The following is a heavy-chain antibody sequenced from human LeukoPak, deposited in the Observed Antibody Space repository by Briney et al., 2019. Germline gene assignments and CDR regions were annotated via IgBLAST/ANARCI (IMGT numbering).Heavy chain of an antibody. CDR1: GFTFDDYT. CDR3: AKDMFNWNDEWGAFDI. CDR2: ISWDGGST. D-gene: IGHD1-20*01. V-gene: IGHV3-43*01. J-gene: IGHJ3*02. Sequence: GGSLRLSCAASGFTFDDYTMHWVRQAPGKGLERVSLISWDGGSTYYADSVKGRFTISRDNSKNSLYLQMNSLRTEDTALYYCAKDMFNWNDEWGAFDIWGQGTMVTVSS.